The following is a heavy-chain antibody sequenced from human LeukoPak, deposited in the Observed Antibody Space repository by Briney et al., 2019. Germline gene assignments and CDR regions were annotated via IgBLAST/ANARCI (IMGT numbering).Heavy chain of an antibody. CDR3: AIEGSGIFDY. CDR1: GFTFSSYE. V-gene: IGHV3-48*03. CDR2: ISSSGSTI. J-gene: IGHJ4*02. D-gene: IGHD1-26*01. Sequence: GGSLRLSCAASGFTFSSYEMNWVRQAPGKGLEWVSYISSSGSTIYYADSVKGRFTISRDNAKNSLYLQMNSLRAEDTAVYYCAIEGSGIFDYWGQGTLVTVSS.